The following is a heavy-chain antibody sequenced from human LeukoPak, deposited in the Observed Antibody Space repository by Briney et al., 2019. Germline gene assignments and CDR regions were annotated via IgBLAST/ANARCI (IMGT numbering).Heavy chain of an antibody. Sequence: SETLSLTCAVYGGSFSGYYWSWIRQPPGKGLEWIGEINHSGSTNYNPSLKSRVTISVDTSKNQFSLKLSSVTAADTAVYYCAREAGGFDWLTWKTYNWFDPWGQGTLVTVSS. D-gene: IGHD3-9*01. J-gene: IGHJ5*02. CDR3: AREAGGFDWLTWKTYNWFDP. CDR2: INHSGST. V-gene: IGHV4-34*01. CDR1: GGSFSGYY.